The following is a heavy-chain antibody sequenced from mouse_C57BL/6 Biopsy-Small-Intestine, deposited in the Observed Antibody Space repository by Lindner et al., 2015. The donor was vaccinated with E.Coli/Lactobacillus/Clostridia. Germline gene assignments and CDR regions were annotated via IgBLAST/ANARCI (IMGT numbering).Heavy chain of an antibody. D-gene: IGHD2-4*01. CDR1: GYTFTTYW. Sequence: VQLQESGAELARPGASVKLSCKASGYTFTTYWITWMRQRPGQGLEWIGDIYPGGGSTNYDEKFKNKATLTVDTSSSTAYMQLNSLTSEESAVYYCVKFDYDVGFAYWGQGTLVTVSA. V-gene: IGHV1-55*01. J-gene: IGHJ3*01. CDR2: IYPGGGST. CDR3: VKFDYDVGFAY.